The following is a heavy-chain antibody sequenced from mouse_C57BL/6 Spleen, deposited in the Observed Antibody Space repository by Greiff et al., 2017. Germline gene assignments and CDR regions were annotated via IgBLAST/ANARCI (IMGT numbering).Heavy chain of an antibody. CDR2: ISYDGSN. J-gene: IGHJ4*01. V-gene: IGHV3-6*01. CDR1: GYSITSGYY. D-gene: IGHD2-1*01. CDR3: ARVSPIYYGNYYAMDY. Sequence: VQLQQSGPGLVKPSQSLSLTCSVTGYSITSGYYWNWIRQFPGNKLEWMGYISYDGSNNYNPSLKNRISITRDTSKNQFFLKLNSVTTEDTATYYCARVSPIYYGNYYAMDYWGQGTSVTVSS.